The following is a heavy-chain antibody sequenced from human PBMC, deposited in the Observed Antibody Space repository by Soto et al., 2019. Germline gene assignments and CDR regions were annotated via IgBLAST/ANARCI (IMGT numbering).Heavy chain of an antibody. V-gene: IGHV4-39*01. CDR2: IYYSGST. CDR3: ARQPTVTTLYYFDY. Sequence: PSETLSLTCTVSGGSISSSSYYWGWIRQPPGKGLEWIGSIYYSGSTYYNPSLKSRVTISVDTSKNQFSLKLSSVTAADTAVYYCARQPTVTTLYYFDYWGQGTLVTVSS. J-gene: IGHJ4*02. CDR1: GGSISSSSYY. D-gene: IGHD4-17*01.